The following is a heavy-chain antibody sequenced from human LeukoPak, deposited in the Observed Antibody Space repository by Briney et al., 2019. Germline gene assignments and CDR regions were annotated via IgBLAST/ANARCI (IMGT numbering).Heavy chain of an antibody. CDR3: ARGEPTIVVVPAAIVYYYMDV. J-gene: IGHJ6*03. CDR1: GYTFTGYY. Sequence: ASVKVSCKASGYTFTGYYMHWVRQAPGQGLEWMGRINPNGGGTNYAQKFQGRVTMTRDTSISTAYMELSRLRSDDTAVYYCARGEPTIVVVPAAIVYYYMDVWGKGTTVTVSS. CDR2: INPNGGGT. D-gene: IGHD2-2*01. V-gene: IGHV1-2*06.